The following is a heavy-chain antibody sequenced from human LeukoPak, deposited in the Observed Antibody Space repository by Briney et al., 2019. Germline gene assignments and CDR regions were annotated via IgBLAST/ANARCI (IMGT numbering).Heavy chain of an antibody. Sequence: GGSLRLSCAASGFTFSSYGMHWVRQAPGKGLEWVAVISYDGSNKYYADSVKGRFTISRDNSKNTLYLQMNSLRAEDTAVYYCAKDRRDGYNFFDYWGQGTLVTVSS. D-gene: IGHD5-24*01. CDR3: AKDRRDGYNFFDY. CDR1: GFTFSSYG. V-gene: IGHV3-30*18. CDR2: ISYDGSNK. J-gene: IGHJ4*02.